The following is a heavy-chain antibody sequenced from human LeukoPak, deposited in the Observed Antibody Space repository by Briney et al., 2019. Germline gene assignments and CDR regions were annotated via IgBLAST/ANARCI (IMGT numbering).Heavy chain of an antibody. CDR3: ARDPVAAAGLGAFDI. V-gene: IGHV3-30*09. CDR2: ISYDGSNK. J-gene: IGHJ3*02. Sequence: GRSLRLSCAASGFTFSSYAMHWVRQAPGKGLEWVAVISYDGSNKYYADSVKGRFAISRDNSKNTLYLQMNSLRAEDTAVYYCARDPVAAAGLGAFDIWGQGTMVTVSS. CDR1: GFTFSSYA. D-gene: IGHD6-13*01.